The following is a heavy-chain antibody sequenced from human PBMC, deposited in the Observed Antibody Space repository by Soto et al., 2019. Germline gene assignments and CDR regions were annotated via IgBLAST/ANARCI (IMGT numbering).Heavy chain of an antibody. V-gene: IGHV1-2*02. D-gene: IGHD6-6*01. Sequence: ASVKVSCKASGYTFTGYYMHWVRQAPGQGLEWMGWINPNSGGTNYAQKFQGTVTMTRDTSISTAYMELSRLRSDDTAVYYCAREGAREYSSSSGGKNNYYYYGMDGWGQGTTVTVSS. CDR3: AREGAREYSSSSGGKNNYYYYGMDG. CDR2: INPNSGGT. J-gene: IGHJ6*02. CDR1: GYTFTGYY.